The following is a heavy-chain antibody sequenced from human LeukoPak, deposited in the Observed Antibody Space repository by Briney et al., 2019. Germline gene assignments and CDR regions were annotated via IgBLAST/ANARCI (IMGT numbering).Heavy chain of an antibody. Sequence: ASVKVSCKASGGTFSSYAISWVRQAPGQGLEWMGGIIPIFGTANYAQKFQGRVTITADESTSTAYMELSSLRSEDTAVYYCARGRRRITMIVGGFDWFDPWGQGTLVTVSS. CDR2: IIPIFGTA. J-gene: IGHJ5*02. V-gene: IGHV1-69*13. CDR1: GGTFSSYA. CDR3: ARGRRRITMIVGGFDWFDP. D-gene: IGHD3-22*01.